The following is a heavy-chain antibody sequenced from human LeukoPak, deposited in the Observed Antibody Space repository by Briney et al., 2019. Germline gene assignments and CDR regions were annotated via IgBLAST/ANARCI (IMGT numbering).Heavy chain of an antibody. V-gene: IGHV4-4*07. Sequence: SETLSLTCTVSGGSISSYYWNWLRQPAGKGLEWIGRIYTSGRTNYNTSLKSRVTMSADTSKNQLSLKLSSVTAADTAVYYCARDRPLATVTTVDTYGFDPWGQGTLVTVSS. D-gene: IGHD4-17*01. CDR3: ARDRPLATVTTVDTYGFDP. J-gene: IGHJ5*02. CDR2: IYTSGRT. CDR1: GGSISSYY.